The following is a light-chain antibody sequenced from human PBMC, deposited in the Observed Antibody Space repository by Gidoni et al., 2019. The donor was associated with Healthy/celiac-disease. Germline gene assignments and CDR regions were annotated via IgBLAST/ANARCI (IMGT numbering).Light chain of an antibody. Sequence: EIVLTQSPGTLSLSPGERATLSCRSSQSVSSSYLAWYQQKPGQAPRLLIYGASSRATGIPDRFSGSGSGTDVTLTISRREPEDFAVYYCRQYGSTPYTFXQXTKLEIK. V-gene: IGKV3-20*01. CDR1: QSVSSSY. CDR3: RQYGSTPYT. CDR2: GAS. J-gene: IGKJ2*01.